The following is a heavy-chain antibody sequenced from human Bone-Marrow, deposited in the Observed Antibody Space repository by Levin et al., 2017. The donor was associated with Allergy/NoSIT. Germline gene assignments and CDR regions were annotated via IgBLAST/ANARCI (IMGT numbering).Heavy chain of an antibody. Sequence: PGGSLRLSCAASGYTFSSYGMHWVRQAPGKGLEWVAVLSYDGSNRYYADSVKGRFTISRDNSKNTLYLQMNSLRAADTAVYYCAKDPPYSASGRQYYGRMLGAREGGYWGQGTLVTVSS. D-gene: IGHD3-10*01. CDR3: AKDPPYSASGRQYYGRMLGAREGGY. J-gene: IGHJ4*02. CDR1: GYTFSSYG. V-gene: IGHV3-30*18. CDR2: LSYDGSNR.